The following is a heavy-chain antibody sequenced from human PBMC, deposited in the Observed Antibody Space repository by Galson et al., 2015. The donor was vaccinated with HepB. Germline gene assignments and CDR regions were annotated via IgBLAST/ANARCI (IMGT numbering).Heavy chain of an antibody. D-gene: IGHD3-10*01. V-gene: IGHV1-18*01. J-gene: IGHJ3*02. Sequence: SVKVSCKAFGYTFTSYGISWVRQAPGQGLEWMGWISAYNGNTNYAQKLQGRVTMTTDTSTSTAYMELRSLRSDDTAVYYCASSITMVRGVIDDAFDIWGQGTMVTVSS. CDR2: ISAYNGNT. CDR3: ASSITMVRGVIDDAFDI. CDR1: GYTFTSYG.